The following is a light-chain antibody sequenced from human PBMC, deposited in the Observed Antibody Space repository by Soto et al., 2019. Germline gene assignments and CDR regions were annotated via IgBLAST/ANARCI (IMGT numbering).Light chain of an antibody. V-gene: IGKV1-27*01. CDR1: QDISVY. CDR2: SAS. Sequence: DIQMTQSPSSLSASVGDRVTITCRASQDISVYLAWYQQKPGKVPKLLIYSASTLQSGDPSRFSGSGSGTDFTLPISSLQPEDVSTYYCQKFNTAPLPVGQGPRLQIK. J-gene: IGKJ5*01. CDR3: QKFNTAPLP.